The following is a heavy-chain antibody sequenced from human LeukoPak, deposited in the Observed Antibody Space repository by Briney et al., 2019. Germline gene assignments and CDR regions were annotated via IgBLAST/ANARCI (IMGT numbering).Heavy chain of an antibody. D-gene: IGHD3-3*01. V-gene: IGHV4-34*01. CDR3: ARIDFWSSDNNWFDP. CDR2: INHSGST. CDR1: GGSFSGYY. J-gene: IGHJ5*02. Sequence: SETLSLTCAVYGGSFSGYYWSWLRQPPGKGLEWIGEINHSGSTNYNPSLKSRVTISVDTSKSQFSLKLSSVTAADTAVYYCARIDFWSSDNNWFDPWGQGTLVTVSS.